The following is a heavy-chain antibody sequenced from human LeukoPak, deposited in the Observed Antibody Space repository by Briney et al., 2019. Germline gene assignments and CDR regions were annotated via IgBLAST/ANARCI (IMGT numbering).Heavy chain of an antibody. V-gene: IGHV4-61*01. Sequence: SETLSLNCTVSGGSVSSGSYYWSWIRQPPGKGLEWIGYIYYSGSTNYNPSLKSRVTISVDTSKNQFSLKLSSVTAADTAVYYCASGAAVRGRGYFQHWGQGTLVTVSS. D-gene: IGHD6-13*01. CDR2: IYYSGST. CDR1: GGSVSSGSYY. CDR3: ASGAAVRGRGYFQH. J-gene: IGHJ1*01.